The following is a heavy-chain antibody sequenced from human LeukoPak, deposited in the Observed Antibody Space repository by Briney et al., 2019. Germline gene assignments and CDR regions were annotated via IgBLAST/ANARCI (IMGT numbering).Heavy chain of an antibody. Sequence: QTGGSLRLSCAASGFTFSSYAMHWVRQAPGKGLEWVAVISYDGSNKYYADSVKGRFTISGDNSKNTLSLQMNSLRAEDTAVYYCAKRLYCSSSDCYGFDYWGQGTLVTVSS. CDR2: ISYDGSNK. V-gene: IGHV3-30-3*02. J-gene: IGHJ4*02. CDR1: GFTFSSYA. D-gene: IGHD2-2*01. CDR3: AKRLYCSSSDCYGFDY.